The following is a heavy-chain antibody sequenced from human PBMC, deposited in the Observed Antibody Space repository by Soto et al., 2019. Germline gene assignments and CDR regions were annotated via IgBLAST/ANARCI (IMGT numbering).Heavy chain of an antibody. CDR1: GFSFDTYN. D-gene: IGHD6-19*01. J-gene: IGHJ4*02. Sequence: GGSLRLSCAASGFSFDTYNMTWVREAPGKGLERASPISSGRPDIFYADSVRARFTISTDDAKKSLFLQTTSLRADDTAVYYCARDHLGIAAGDFDLWGQGTLVTVSS. V-gene: IGHV3-21*01. CDR2: ISSGRPDI. CDR3: ARDHLGIAAGDFDL.